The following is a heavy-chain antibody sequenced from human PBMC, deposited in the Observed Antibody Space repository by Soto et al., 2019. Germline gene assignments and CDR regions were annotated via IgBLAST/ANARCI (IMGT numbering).Heavy chain of an antibody. Sequence: ASVKVSCKASGYTFTGYYMHWVRQAPGQGLEWMGWINPNSGGTNYAQKFQGWVTMTRDTSISTAYMELSRLRSDDTAVYYCARGPPSGSPGGYWSQGTLVTVSS. CDR3: ARGPPSGSPGGY. CDR2: INPNSGGT. J-gene: IGHJ4*02. V-gene: IGHV1-2*04. CDR1: GYTFTGYY. D-gene: IGHD3-10*01.